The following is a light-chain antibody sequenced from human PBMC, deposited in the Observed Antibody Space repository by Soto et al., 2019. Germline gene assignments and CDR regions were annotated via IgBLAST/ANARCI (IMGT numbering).Light chain of an antibody. J-gene: IGLJ1*01. Sequence: QSVLTQPASVSGSPGQSITISCTGTTSDVGGYNYVSWYQQHPGKVPKLLIHEVSNRPSGVSNRFSGSKSGNTASLTISGLQAEDAADYYCLSKTSSISYVFGTGTKVTVL. CDR2: EVS. CDR1: TSDVGGYNY. V-gene: IGLV2-14*01. CDR3: LSKTSSISYV.